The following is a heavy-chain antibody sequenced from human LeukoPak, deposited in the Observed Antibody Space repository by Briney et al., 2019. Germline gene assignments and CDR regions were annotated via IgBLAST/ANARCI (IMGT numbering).Heavy chain of an antibody. V-gene: IGHV3-23*01. CDR2: ISGGGDIT. CDR1: GFTVSSNY. CDR3: VREDTPATANY. Sequence: GGSLRLSCAASGFTVSSNYMSWARQAPGKGLEWVSAISGGGDITYYADSVTGRFTISRDNSKDTLFLQMHSLRPGDTAVYYCVREDTPATANYWGQGTLVTISS. D-gene: IGHD2-21*02. J-gene: IGHJ4*02.